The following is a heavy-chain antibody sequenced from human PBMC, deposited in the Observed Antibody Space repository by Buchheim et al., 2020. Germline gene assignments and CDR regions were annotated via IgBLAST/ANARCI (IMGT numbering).Heavy chain of an antibody. CDR2: ISYDGSNT. Sequence: QVQLVDSGGGVVQPGRSLRLSCAASGFNFSNYAMNWVRQAPGKGLEWVAIISYDGSNTYYADSLKGLFSISRDNSKTTLSLQMNSLRTEDTAVYYCARNNWNDYWGQGTL. D-gene: IGHD1-20*01. CDR3: ARNNWNDY. J-gene: IGHJ4*02. V-gene: IGHV3-30*04. CDR1: GFNFSNYA.